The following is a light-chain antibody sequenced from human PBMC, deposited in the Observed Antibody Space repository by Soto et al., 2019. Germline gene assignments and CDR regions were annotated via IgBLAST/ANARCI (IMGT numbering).Light chain of an antibody. CDR2: AAS. Sequence: DIQMTQSPYSLSASVGDRVTITCRASQSISNYLNWYQQKQGKAPRLLIHAASSLQSGVPSRFSGSGSGTDFTLTISSLQPEDFAIYYCQQSYNAPRTFGPGTKVEIK. CDR1: QSISNY. J-gene: IGKJ1*01. V-gene: IGKV1-39*01. CDR3: QQSYNAPRT.